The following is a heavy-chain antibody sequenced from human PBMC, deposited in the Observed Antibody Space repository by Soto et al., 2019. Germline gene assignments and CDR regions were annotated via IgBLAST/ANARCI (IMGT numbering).Heavy chain of an antibody. Sequence: ETLSLTCSVSGVSISSGYCTWIRQSPGKGLEWIGYISHSGPRHYRASLQSRLTMSVETSKNQFSLNLTSVTAADTAIYYCATSNPTCPGCYSWGQGTLVTVSS. J-gene: IGHJ5*02. CDR3: ATSNPTCPGCYS. CDR2: ISHSGPR. D-gene: IGHD3-10*01. V-gene: IGHV4-59*01. CDR1: GVSISSGY.